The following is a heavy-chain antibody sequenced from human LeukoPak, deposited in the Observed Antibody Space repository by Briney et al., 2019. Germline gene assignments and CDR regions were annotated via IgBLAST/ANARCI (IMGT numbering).Heavy chain of an antibody. CDR3: TRDISPKFSDSKSYYDAFDA. V-gene: IGHV3-7*01. CDR2: INRDGRER. D-gene: IGHD3-22*01. CDR1: GFSFSSYW. Sequence: GGSLRLSXAVSGFSFSSYWMTWVRQTPGKGLEWEANINRDGRERHYVDSVEGRFTISRDNAKNSLYLQMSSLRVEDTAVYYCTRDISPKFSDSKSYYDAFDAWGQGTMVTVSS. J-gene: IGHJ3*01.